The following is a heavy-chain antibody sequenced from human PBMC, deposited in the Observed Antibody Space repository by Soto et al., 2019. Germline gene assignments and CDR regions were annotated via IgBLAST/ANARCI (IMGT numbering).Heavy chain of an antibody. Sequence: GGSLRLSCAASGFTFSSYSMNWVRQAPGKGLEWVSYISSSSSTIYYADSVKGRFTISRDNAKNSLYLQMNSLRAEDTAVYYCARAHDASGVYYYYMDVWGKGTTVTVSS. CDR1: GFTFSSYS. CDR2: ISSSSSTI. D-gene: IGHD3-10*01. J-gene: IGHJ6*03. CDR3: ARAHDASGVYYYYMDV. V-gene: IGHV3-48*01.